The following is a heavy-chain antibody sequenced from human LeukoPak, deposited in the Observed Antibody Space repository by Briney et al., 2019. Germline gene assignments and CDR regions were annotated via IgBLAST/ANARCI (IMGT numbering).Heavy chain of an antibody. V-gene: IGHV1-18*01. D-gene: IGHD3-22*01. J-gene: IGHJ2*01. CDR3: ARQGRDYYDSSGYYLLWYFDL. Sequence: GASVKVSCKATGCTFTSYGISWVRQAPGQGLEWMGWISAYNGNTNYAQKLQGRVTMTTDTSTSTAYMELRSLRSDDTAVYYCARQGRDYYDSSGYYLLWYFDLWGRGTLVTVSS. CDR2: ISAYNGNT. CDR1: GCTFTSYG.